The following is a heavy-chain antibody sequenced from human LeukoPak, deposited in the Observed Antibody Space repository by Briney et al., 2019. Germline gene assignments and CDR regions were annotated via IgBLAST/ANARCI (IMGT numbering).Heavy chain of an antibody. CDR2: INPNSGGT. J-gene: IGHJ4*02. V-gene: IGHV1-2*02. Sequence: AASVKVSCKASGYTFTGYFMHWVRQAPGQGLEWMGWINPNSGGTNYAQKFQGRVTMARDTSISTAYMELSSLRSDDTAVYYCARGGIQLWFLVDYWGQGTLVTVSS. CDR1: GYTFTGYF. CDR3: ARGGIQLWFLVDY. D-gene: IGHD5-18*01.